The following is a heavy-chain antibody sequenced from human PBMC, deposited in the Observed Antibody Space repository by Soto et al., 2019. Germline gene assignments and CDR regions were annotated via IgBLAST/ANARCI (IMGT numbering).Heavy chain of an antibody. V-gene: IGHV1-18*01. CDR3: ARGAPPPELRFLEWHNYDYTGMDA. Sequence: QVQVVQSGDEVKETGASVRVSCKTSGYSFTAYGISWVRQAPGQGLEWMGWISCYNGKTKYAQKVQCRVTMTTNTSTSPEDMEVRSLRSDATAIYYGARGAPPPELRFLEWHNYDYTGMDAWGQGTTVTVSS. D-gene: IGHD3-3*01. CDR2: ISCYNGKT. CDR1: GYSFTAYG. J-gene: IGHJ6*02.